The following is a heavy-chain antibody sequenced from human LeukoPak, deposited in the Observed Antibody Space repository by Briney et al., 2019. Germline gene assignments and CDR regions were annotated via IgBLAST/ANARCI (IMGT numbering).Heavy chain of an antibody. CDR2: FDSEDGDR. D-gene: IGHD5-18*01. J-gene: IGHJ3*01. Sequence: GASVKVSCKVSGYTLTEFSMHWVRQAPGRGLEYMGGFDSEDGDRVYAPKFQGRLTMTEDTSTDTAYMELSSLRSEDTAVYYCTTLSVLYSYGPVGPFDFWGQGTMVTVSS. V-gene: IGHV1-24*01. CDR3: TTLSVLYSYGPVGPFDF. CDR1: GYTLTEFS.